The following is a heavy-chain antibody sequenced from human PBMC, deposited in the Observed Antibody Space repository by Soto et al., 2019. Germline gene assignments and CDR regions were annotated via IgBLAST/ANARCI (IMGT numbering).Heavy chain of an antibody. V-gene: IGHV3-23*01. CDR2: IWHRDGHT. CDR3: TTDLGSSWGSAFGFDP. J-gene: IGHJ5*02. Sequence: GGSLRLCCAASGFPFRSYDMSWVRQAPGKGLEWVSVIWHRDGHTYYADSVKGRFTISRDDSKNTLYLQMNSLKTEDTAVYYYTTDLGSSWGSAFGFDPWGQGTLVTVSS. CDR1: GFPFRSYD. D-gene: IGHD6-13*01.